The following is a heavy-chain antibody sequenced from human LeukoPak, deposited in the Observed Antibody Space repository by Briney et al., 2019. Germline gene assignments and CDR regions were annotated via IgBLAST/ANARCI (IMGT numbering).Heavy chain of an antibody. J-gene: IGHJ4*02. CDR1: EFIFRTHW. D-gene: IGHD6-6*01. CDR2: INQGGGDT. CDR3: ARLIGDRTIYDY. V-gene: IGHV3-7*01. Sequence: GGSLRLSCAGSEFIFRTHWMSWVRQAPGKGLEWVASINQGGGDTYYVESVKGRFTISRDNAMNSFFLQMNSLRAEDTAVYYCARLIGDRTIYDYWGQGTLVTASS.